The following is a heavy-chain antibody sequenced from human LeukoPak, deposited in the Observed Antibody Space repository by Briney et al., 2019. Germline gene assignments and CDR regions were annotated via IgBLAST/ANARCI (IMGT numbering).Heavy chain of an antibody. J-gene: IGHJ4*02. CDR3: AGWAYDSSGYRLDY. V-gene: IGHV4-4*02. D-gene: IGHD3-22*01. CDR2: IYHSGST. Sequence: SETLSLTCAVSGGSISSSYWWTWVRQPPGKGLEWIGEIYHSGSTNYNPSLKSRLTVSVDTSKNQFSLKLNSVTAADTAMYYCAGWAYDSSGYRLDYWGQGTLVTVSS. CDR1: GGSISSSYW.